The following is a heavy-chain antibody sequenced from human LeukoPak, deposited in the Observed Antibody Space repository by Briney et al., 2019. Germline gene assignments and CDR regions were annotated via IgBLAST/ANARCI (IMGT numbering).Heavy chain of an antibody. D-gene: IGHD6-6*01. CDR3: ASKSSGYYCYFDL. Sequence: GGSLRLSCAASGFTFSSYGMHWVRQAPGKGLEWVAVIWYDGSNKYYADSVKGRFTISRDNSKNTLYLQMNSLRAEDTAVYYCASKSSGYYCYFDLWGRGTLVTVSS. CDR2: IWYDGSNK. CDR1: GFTFSSYG. V-gene: IGHV3-33*01. J-gene: IGHJ2*01.